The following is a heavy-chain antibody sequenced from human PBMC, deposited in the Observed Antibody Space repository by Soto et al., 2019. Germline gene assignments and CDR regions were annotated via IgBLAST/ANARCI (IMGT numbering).Heavy chain of an antibody. J-gene: IGHJ6*02. CDR1: GFTFSSYA. CDR3: AKPYCSTTSCYSAGYYYGVDV. CDR2: ISGGST. V-gene: IGHV3-23*01. Sequence: PGGSLRLSCAASGFTFSSYAMSWVRQAPGKGLEWVSTISGGSTYYADSVKGRFTISRDNSKNTLYLQMNTLRAEDTAVYYCAKPYCSTTSCYSAGYYYGVDVWGQGTTVTSP. D-gene: IGHD2-2*01.